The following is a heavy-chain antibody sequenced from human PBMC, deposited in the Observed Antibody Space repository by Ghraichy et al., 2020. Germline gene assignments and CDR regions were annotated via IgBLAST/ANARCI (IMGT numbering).Heavy chain of an antibody. CDR3: KWEQKMYYGTDV. CDR2: IKSLGGGGTT. J-gene: IGHJ6*02. D-gene: IGHD1/OR15-1a*01. CDR1: GFNFRDAW. V-gene: IGHV3-15*05. Sequence: GGSLRLSCAASGFNFRDAWMSWVRQAPGEGLEWVGRIKSLGGGGTTDYAAPVKGRITISRDDSKATVYLQINSLKTEDTAVYYCKWEQKMYYGTDVWGQGTTVTVSS.